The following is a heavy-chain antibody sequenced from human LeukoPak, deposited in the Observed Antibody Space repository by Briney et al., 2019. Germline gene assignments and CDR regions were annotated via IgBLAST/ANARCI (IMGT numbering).Heavy chain of an antibody. CDR3: ARDSVRSSYGPLPPLY. CDR2: INSDGSST. J-gene: IGHJ4*02. Sequence: QTGGSLRLSCAASGFTFSSYWMHWVRQAPGKGLVWVSRINSDGSSTSYADSVKGRFTISRDNAKNTLYLQMNSLRAEDTAVYYCARDSVRSSYGPLPPLYWGQGTLVTVSS. V-gene: IGHV3-74*01. D-gene: IGHD5-18*01. CDR1: GFTFSSYW.